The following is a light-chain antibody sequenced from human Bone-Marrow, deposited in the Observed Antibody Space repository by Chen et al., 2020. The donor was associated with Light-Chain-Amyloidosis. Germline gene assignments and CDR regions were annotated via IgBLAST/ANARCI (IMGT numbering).Light chain of an antibody. J-gene: IGKJ4*01. CDR3: QHRSNWPLT. V-gene: IGKV3-11*01. Sequence: EIVLTQYPATLSLSRGERATLSCRASQTVGGYLAWYQQKPGQVPRLLIYDASIRVTGIPARFSGSGSGTDFTLTISSLEPEDFAVYYCQHRSNWPLTFGGGTKVEIK. CDR2: DAS. CDR1: QTVGGY.